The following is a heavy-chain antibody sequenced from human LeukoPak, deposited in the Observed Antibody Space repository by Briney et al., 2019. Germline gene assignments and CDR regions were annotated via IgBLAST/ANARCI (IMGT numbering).Heavy chain of an antibody. D-gene: IGHD6-25*01. V-gene: IGHV5-10-1*01. CDR2: IDPSDSYT. J-gene: IGHJ4*02. Sequence: GQSLRISCKGSGFTVPTYWISCVRQMPGKGLEWMGRIDPSDSYTNHSPSFQGHVAISADKSISTAYLSLKASDTAMYYCARQGYNSVRAQYLFDYWGQGTPVTVSS. CDR3: ARQGYNSVRAQYLFDY. CDR1: GFTVPTYW.